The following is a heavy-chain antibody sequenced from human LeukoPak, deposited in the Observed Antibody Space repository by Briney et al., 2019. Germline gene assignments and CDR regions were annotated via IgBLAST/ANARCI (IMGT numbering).Heavy chain of an antibody. J-gene: IGHJ4*02. D-gene: IGHD5-24*01. CDR2: IYYSGST. CDR3: ARVSKGYNLDY. Sequence: SETLSLTCTVSGGSISSYYWSWLRQPPGKGLEWIGYIYYSGSTNYNPSLKSRVTISVDTSKNQFSLKLSSVTAADTAVYYCARVSKGYNLDYWGQGTLVTVSS. CDR1: GGSISSYY. V-gene: IGHV4-59*01.